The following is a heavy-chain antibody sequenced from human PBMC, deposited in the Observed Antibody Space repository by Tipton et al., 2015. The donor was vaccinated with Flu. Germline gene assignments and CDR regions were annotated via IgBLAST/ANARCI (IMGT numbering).Heavy chain of an antibody. V-gene: IGHV3-49*04. CDR3: TRDLYDRRNYYYGTYSYYYGMDV. J-gene: IGHJ6*02. CDR2: IRSKAYGGTT. D-gene: IGHD3-22*01. Sequence: SLRLSCTASGFTFGDDAMSWVRQAPGKGLEWVGFIRSKAYGGTTEYAASVKGRFTISRDDYKSIAYLQMKSLKTEDTAVYYCTRDLYDRRNYYYGTYSYYYGMDVWGQGTTVTVSS. CDR1: GFTFGDDA.